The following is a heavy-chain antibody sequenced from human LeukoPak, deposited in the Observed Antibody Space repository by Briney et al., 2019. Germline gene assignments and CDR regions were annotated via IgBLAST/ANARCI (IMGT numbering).Heavy chain of an antibody. CDR1: GYTFTDSY. CDR3: AIMTSHDAFDI. CDR2: MNPNSGNT. V-gene: IGHV1-8*03. Sequence: ASVKVSCKASGYTFTDSYIHWVRQAPGQGLEWMGWMNPNSGNTGYAQKFQGRVTITRNTSISTAYMELSSLRSEDTAVYYCAIMTSHDAFDIWGQGTMVTVSS. J-gene: IGHJ3*02.